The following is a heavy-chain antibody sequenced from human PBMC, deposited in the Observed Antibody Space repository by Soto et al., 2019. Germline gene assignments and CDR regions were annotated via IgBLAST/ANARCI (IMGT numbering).Heavy chain of an antibody. J-gene: IGHJ5*02. Sequence: QVQLQESGPGLVKPSGTLSLTCAVSGGSISSSNWWSWVRQPPGKGLEWIGEIYHSGSTNYNPSLKSRVTLSVDKSKNQFSLKLSSVTAADTAVYYCARVTGGYYDSSGYYYGSWGQGTLVTVSS. CDR2: IYHSGST. V-gene: IGHV4-4*02. CDR1: GGSISSSNW. CDR3: ARVTGGYYDSSGYYYGS. D-gene: IGHD3-22*01.